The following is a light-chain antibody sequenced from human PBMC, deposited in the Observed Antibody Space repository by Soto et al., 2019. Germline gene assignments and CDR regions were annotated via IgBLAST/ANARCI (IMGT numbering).Light chain of an antibody. CDR3: LQYQSYWT. V-gene: IGKV1-5*03. Sequence: DIQMTQSPSTLSASGGDRVSVTCRASQSISRQLAWYQQKPGKAPNLLIYQASNLETGVPSRFTGSGSGTEFTLTISSLQPDDLATYYWLQYQSYWTFGQGTKVEVK. CDR2: QAS. CDR1: QSISRQ. J-gene: IGKJ1*01.